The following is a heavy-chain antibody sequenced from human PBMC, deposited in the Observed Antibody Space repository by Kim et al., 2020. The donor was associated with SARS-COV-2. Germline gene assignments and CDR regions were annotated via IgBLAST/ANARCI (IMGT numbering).Heavy chain of an antibody. V-gene: IGHV1-18*01. CDR3: ARDSLSGYSGSYNDY. Sequence: ASVKVSCKASGYTFTSYGISWVRQAPGQGLEWMGWISAYNGNTNYAQKLQGRVTMTTDTSTSTAYMELRSLRSDDTAVYYCARDSLSGYSGSYNDYWGQGTLVTVSS. J-gene: IGHJ4*02. D-gene: IGHD1-26*01. CDR1: GYTFTSYG. CDR2: ISAYNGNT.